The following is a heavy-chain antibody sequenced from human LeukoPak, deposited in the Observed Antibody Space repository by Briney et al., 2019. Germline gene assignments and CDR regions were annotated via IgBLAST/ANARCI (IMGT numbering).Heavy chain of an antibody. V-gene: IGHV1-46*01. Sequence: ASVKVSCXASGYTFTSYYMHWVRLAPGQGLEWMGIINPSGGSTSYAQKFQGRVTMTRDTSTSTVYMELSSLRSEDTAVYYCARGGLRLGEFDYWGQGTLVTVSS. CDR2: INPSGGST. J-gene: IGHJ4*02. CDR1: GYTFTSYY. CDR3: ARGGLRLGEFDY. D-gene: IGHD3-16*01.